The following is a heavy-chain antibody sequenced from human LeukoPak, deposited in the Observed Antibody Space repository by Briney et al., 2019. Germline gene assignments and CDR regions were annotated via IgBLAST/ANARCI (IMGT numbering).Heavy chain of an antibody. CDR3: ARVVSPSRRYYFDY. CDR1: GYTFTSYD. J-gene: IGHJ4*02. V-gene: IGHV1-18*01. D-gene: IGHD3-10*01. CDR2: ISAYNGNT. Sequence: ASVKVSCKASGYTFTSYDINWVRQATGQGLEWMGWISAYNGNTNYAQKLQGRVTMTTDTSTSTAYMELRSLRSDDTAVYYCARVVSPSRRYYFDYWGQGTLVTVSS.